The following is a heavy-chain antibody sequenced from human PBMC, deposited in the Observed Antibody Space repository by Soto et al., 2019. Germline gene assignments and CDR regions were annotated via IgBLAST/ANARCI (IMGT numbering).Heavy chain of an antibody. D-gene: IGHD3-22*01. J-gene: IGHJ4*02. CDR1: GYTFTHYA. Sequence: ASVKVSCKASGYTFTHYAIHWVRHAPGQRLEWMGFINAGSGNTKYSQTFQGRLTFTKDTSASTAYMDLSSLKASDTAMYYCARQGYHYDTYSFGYWGQGTLVTVSS. CDR2: INAGSGNT. V-gene: IGHV1-3*01. CDR3: ARQGYHYDTYSFGY.